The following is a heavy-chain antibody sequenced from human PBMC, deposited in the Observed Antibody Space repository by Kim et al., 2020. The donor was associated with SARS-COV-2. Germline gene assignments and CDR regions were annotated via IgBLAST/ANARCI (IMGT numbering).Heavy chain of an antibody. J-gene: IGHJ6*02. V-gene: IGHV4-30-4*01. CDR3: ARDKGSSWYRYYYYYGMDV. D-gene: IGHD6-13*01. CDR1: GGSISSGDYY. Sequence: SETLSLTCTVSGGSISSGDYYWSWIRQPPGKGLEWIGYIYYSGSTYYNPSLKSRVTISVDTSKNQFSLKLSSVTAADTAVYYCARDKGSSWYRYYYYYGMDVWGQGTTVTVSS. CDR2: IYYSGST.